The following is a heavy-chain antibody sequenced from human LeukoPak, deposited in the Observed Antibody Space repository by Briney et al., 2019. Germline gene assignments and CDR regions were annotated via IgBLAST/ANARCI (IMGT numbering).Heavy chain of an antibody. CDR2: INPNSGGT. CDR3: ARGPHPILKYDSSGYRFDY. D-gene: IGHD3-22*01. Sequence: EASVTVPCKASGYTFTGYYMHWVRQAPGQGLEWMGWINPNSGGTNYAQTFQGRVTMTRDTSISTAYMELSRLRSDDTAVYYCARGPHPILKYDSSGYRFDYWGQGTLVTVSS. J-gene: IGHJ4*02. V-gene: IGHV1-2*02. CDR1: GYTFTGYY.